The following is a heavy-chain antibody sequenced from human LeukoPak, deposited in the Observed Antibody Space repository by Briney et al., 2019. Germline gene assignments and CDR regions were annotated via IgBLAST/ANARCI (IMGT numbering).Heavy chain of an antibody. J-gene: IGHJ4*02. V-gene: IGHV4-34*01. CDR3: ARGAMVRGVRGDY. CDR1: GGSFRGYY. D-gene: IGHD3-10*01. Sequence: SETLSLTCAVYGGSFRGYYWSWIRQPPGKGLVWIGEINHSGSTNYNPSLKSRVTISVDTSKNQSSLKLSSVTAADTAVYYCARGAMVRGVRGDYWGQGTLVTVSS. CDR2: INHSGST.